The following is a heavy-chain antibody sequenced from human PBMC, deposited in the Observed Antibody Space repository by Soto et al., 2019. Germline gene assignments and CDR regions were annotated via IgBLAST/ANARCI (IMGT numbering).Heavy chain of an antibody. CDR2: INHSGST. D-gene: IGHD2-15*01. Sequence: SETLSLTCAVYGGSFSGYYWTWIRQPPGKGLEWVGEINHSGSTNYNPSLKSRVTISVDTSKNQFSLKLSSVTAADTAVYYCARPRPTRGALDYWGRGTLVTVSS. CDR3: ARPRPTRGALDY. CDR1: GGSFSGYY. V-gene: IGHV4-34*01. J-gene: IGHJ4*02.